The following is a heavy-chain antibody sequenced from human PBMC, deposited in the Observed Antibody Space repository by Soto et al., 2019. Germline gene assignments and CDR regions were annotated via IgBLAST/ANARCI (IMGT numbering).Heavy chain of an antibody. D-gene: IGHD6-13*01. CDR2: VRSKANSYAT. Sequence: PGGSLRLSCAASGFTFSGCAMHWVRQASGKGLEWVGRVRSKANSYATDYAASVKGRFTISRDDSKNTAYLELNSLKTEDTAVFYCSRYSSSWPNYFDYWGQGALVTVSS. CDR3: SRYSSSWPNYFDY. CDR1: GFTFSGCA. V-gene: IGHV3-73*01. J-gene: IGHJ4*02.